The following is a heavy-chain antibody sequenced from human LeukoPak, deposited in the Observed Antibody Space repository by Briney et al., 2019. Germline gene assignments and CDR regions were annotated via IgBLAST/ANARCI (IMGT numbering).Heavy chain of an antibody. CDR2: IDPNSGGT. CDR3: ARGYSYGHYFDY. V-gene: IGHV1-2*06. J-gene: IGHJ4*02. CDR1: GYTFTGYY. D-gene: IGHD5-18*01. Sequence: ASVKVSCKASGYTFTGYYVHWVRQAPGQGLEWMGRIDPNSGGTNYAQKFQGRVTMTRDTSISTAYMELSRLRSDDTAVYYCARGYSYGHYFDYWGQGTLVTVSS.